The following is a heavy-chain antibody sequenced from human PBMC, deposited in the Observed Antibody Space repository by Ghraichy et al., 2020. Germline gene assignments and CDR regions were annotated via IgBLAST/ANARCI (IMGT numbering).Heavy chain of an antibody. CDR1: GGSFSGYY. CDR3: ARGRIPNCSSTSCYLGGSAFDI. CDR2: INHSGST. V-gene: IGHV4-34*01. J-gene: IGHJ3*02. D-gene: IGHD2-2*01. Sequence: SETLSLTCAVYGGSFSGYYWSWIRQPPGKGLEWIGEINHSGSTNYNPSLKSRVTISVDTSKNQFSLKLSSVTAADTAVYYCARGRIPNCSSTSCYLGGSAFDIWGQGTMVTVSS.